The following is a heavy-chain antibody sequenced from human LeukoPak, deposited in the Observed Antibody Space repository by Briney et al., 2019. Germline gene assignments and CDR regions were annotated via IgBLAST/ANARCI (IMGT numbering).Heavy chain of an antibody. CDR3: ARVRVCLRCHFYY. CDR1: GFTFSSYW. CDR2: ISHDGSSA. V-gene: IGHV3-74*01. Sequence: GGSLSLSCAASGFTFSSYWMHWVRQPPGKGLVWISCISHDGSSAIYADSVTGRFTISRYNANNTLYLQMNRLRADDTAVYCCARVRVCLRCHFYYWGEGTLVTVSP. D-gene: IGHD5/OR15-5a*01. J-gene: IGHJ4*02.